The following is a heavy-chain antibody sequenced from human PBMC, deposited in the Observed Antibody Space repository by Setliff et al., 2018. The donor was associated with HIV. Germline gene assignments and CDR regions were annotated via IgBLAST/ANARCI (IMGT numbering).Heavy chain of an antibody. CDR3: AKELAASGLGYFDS. Sequence: PGGSLRLSCAASGFTFTNAWMSWVRQAPGEGLEWVSAILSTGERTFYADSVKGRFTISRDNSKNTVYLQMNSLRAEDTAEYYCAKELAASGLGYFDSWGRGILVTVSS. V-gene: IGHV3-23*01. CDR2: ILSTGERT. J-gene: IGHJ4*02. CDR1: GFTFTNAW. D-gene: IGHD3-22*01.